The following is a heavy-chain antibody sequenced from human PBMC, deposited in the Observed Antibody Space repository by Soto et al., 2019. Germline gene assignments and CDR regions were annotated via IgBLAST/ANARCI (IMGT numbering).Heavy chain of an antibody. CDR3: AKDRYRIYGSGYPLGYVDS. J-gene: IGHJ4*02. V-gene: IGHV3-23*01. Sequence: GGSLRLSCPATGFTFSTCAMNWVRQAPGKGLEWVSTITGSGTTTYYADSVKGRFTISRDNFKNTLYLQMNSLRVEGTAVYYCAKDRYRIYGSGYPLGYVDSWGQGTLVTVSS. CDR1: GFTFSTCA. D-gene: IGHD3-22*01. CDR2: ITGSGTTT.